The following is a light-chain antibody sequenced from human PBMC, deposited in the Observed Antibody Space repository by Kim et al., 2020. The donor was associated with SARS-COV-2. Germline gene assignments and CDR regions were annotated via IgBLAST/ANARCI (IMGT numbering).Light chain of an antibody. CDR3: AAWDDSLSGLV. Sequence: QSVLTQPPSASGTPGQRVTISCSGRFSNIGSNYVYWFQQLPGTAPKLLIYRNNQRPSGVPDRFSGSKSGTSASLAISGLRSEDEADYYCAAWDDSLSGLVFGGGTQLTVL. J-gene: IGLJ2*01. CDR2: RNN. V-gene: IGLV1-47*01. CDR1: FSNIGSNY.